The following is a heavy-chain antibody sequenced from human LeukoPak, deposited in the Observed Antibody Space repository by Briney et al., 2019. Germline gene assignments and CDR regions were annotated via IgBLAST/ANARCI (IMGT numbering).Heavy chain of an antibody. CDR3: ARGYSGTYRIDY. CDR2: INSDGSST. D-gene: IGHD1-26*01. V-gene: IGHV3-74*01. J-gene: IGHJ4*02. Sequence: GGSLRLSCAASGFTFISYWMHLVRQAPGKGLVWVSRINSDGSSTSYADSVKGRFTISRDNAKNTLYLQMNSLRAEDTAVYYCARGYSGTYRIDYWGQGTLVTVSS. CDR1: GFTFISYW.